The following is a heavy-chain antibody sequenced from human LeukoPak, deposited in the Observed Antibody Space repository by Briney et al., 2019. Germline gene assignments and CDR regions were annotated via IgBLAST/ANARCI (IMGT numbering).Heavy chain of an antibody. V-gene: IGHV3-74*01. D-gene: IGHD5-18*01. J-gene: IGHJ3*02. CDR2: INGDGSSA. Sequence: GGSLRLSCAASGFTFSSYWMHWVRQAPGKGLVWVSRINGDGSSASYADSVKGRFTISRDNAKSTVYLQTNILTAEDTAVYYCARDSGLGYSSAFDIWGQGTMVTVSS. CDR1: GFTFSSYW. CDR3: ARDSGLGYSSAFDI.